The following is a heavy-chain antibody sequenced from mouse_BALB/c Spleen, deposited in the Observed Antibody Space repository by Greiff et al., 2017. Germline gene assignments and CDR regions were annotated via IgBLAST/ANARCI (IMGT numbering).Heavy chain of an antibody. CDR1: GFTFSIYG. CDR2: INSNGGST. Sequence: EVHLVESGGGLVQPGGSLKLSCAASGFTFSIYGMSWVRQTPDKRLELVATINSNGGSTYYPDSVKGRFTISRDNAKNTLYLQMSSLKSEDTAMYYCAREWLPFAYWGQGTLVTVSA. D-gene: IGHD2-2*01. J-gene: IGHJ3*01. V-gene: IGHV5-6-3*01. CDR3: AREWLPFAY.